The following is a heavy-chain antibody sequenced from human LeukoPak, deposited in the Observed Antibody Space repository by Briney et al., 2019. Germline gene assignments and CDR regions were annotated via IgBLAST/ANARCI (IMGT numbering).Heavy chain of an antibody. J-gene: IGHJ4*02. CDR3: ARHSRFGEPYIY. V-gene: IGHV1-69*04. CDR2: IIPILGIA. D-gene: IGHD3-10*01. Sequence: SVKVSCKASGGTFSSYAISWVRQAPGQGLEWMGRIIPILGIANYAQKFQGRVTITADKSTSTAYMELSSLRSEDTAVYYCARHSRFGEPYIYWGQGTLVTVSS. CDR1: GGTFSSYA.